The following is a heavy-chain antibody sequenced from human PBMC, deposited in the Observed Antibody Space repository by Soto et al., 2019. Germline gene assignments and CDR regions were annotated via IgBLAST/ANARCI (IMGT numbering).Heavy chain of an antibody. Sequence: QVPLVESGGGVVQPGRSLRLSCAASGFTFNNYGMHWVRQAPGKGLEWVAHILYDGGKNYYADSVKGRFTISRDNSKNTLYLQMNSLTAEDTAVYFCAKSRDGYNFYFYYGMDVWGQGTAVTVSS. D-gene: IGHD5-12*01. CDR2: ILYDGGKN. V-gene: IGHV3-30*18. CDR1: GFTFNNYG. J-gene: IGHJ6*02. CDR3: AKSRDGYNFYFYYGMDV.